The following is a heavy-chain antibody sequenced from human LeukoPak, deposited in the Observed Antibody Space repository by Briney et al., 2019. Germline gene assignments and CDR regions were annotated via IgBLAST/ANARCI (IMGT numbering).Heavy chain of an antibody. Sequence: GGSLRLSCAASGFTFSSYAMGWVRQAPGKGLEWVSSIGGSGGGTYYADSVKGRFTISRDNSKNTLYLQMNSLRAEDTAVYYCAKDALMITFGGATNWFDPWGQGTLVTVSS. CDR2: IGGSGGGT. CDR1: GFTFSSYA. V-gene: IGHV3-23*01. J-gene: IGHJ5*02. CDR3: AKDALMITFGGATNWFDP. D-gene: IGHD3-16*01.